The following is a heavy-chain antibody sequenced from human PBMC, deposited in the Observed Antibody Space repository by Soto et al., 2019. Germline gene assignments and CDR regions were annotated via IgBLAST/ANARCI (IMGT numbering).Heavy chain of an antibody. CDR1: GGSFSGYY. CDR3: VSQRTTVPTQAYFDY. Sequence: SETLSLTCAVYGGSFSGYYWSWIRQPPGKGLEWIGEINHSGSTNYNPSLKSRVTISVDTSKNQFSLKLSSVTASDTAVYFCVSQRTTVPTQAYFDYWGPGALVTVSA. CDR2: INHSGST. D-gene: IGHD4-17*01. J-gene: IGHJ4*02. V-gene: IGHV4-34*01.